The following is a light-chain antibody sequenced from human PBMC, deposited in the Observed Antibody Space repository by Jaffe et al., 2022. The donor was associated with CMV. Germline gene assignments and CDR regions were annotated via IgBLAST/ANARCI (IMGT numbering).Light chain of an antibody. CDR2: DVR. CDR1: SSDVGGYNY. V-gene: IGLV2-14*03. Sequence: QSALTQPASVSGSPGQSITISCTGTSSDVGGYNYVSWYQQHPGKVPKLMIYDVRDRPSGVSNRFSGSKSGNTASLTISGLQAEDEADYYCSSYTSSRTYVFGTGTKVTVL. CDR3: SSYTSSRTYV. J-gene: IGLJ1*01.